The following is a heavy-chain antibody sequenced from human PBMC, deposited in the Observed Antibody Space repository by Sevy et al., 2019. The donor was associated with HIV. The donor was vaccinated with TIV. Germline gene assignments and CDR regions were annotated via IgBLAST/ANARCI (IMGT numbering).Heavy chain of an antibody. J-gene: IGHJ5*02. V-gene: IGHV1-18*01. CDR3: ARDKVTIFGVVIRTPNWFDP. CDR2: ISAYNGNT. Sequence: ASVKVSCKASGYTFTSYGISWVRQAPGQGLEWMGWISAYNGNTNYAQKLQGGVTMTTDTSTSTAYMELRSLRSDDTAVYYCARDKVTIFGVVIRTPNWFDPWGQGTLVTVSS. D-gene: IGHD3-3*01. CDR1: GYTFTSYG.